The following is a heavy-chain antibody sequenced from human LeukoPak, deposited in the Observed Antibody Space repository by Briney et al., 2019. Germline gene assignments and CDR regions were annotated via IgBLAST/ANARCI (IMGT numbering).Heavy chain of an antibody. Sequence: GASVKVSCKASSDTFTSYGISWVRQAPGQGLEWMGWISAYNGNTNYAQKLQGRVTMTTDTSTSTAYMELRSLRSDDTAVYYCARGETYYYGSSGYSFDHWGQGTLVTVSS. J-gene: IGHJ4*02. CDR2: ISAYNGNT. CDR3: ARGETYYYGSSGYSFDH. CDR1: SDTFTSYG. V-gene: IGHV1-18*01. D-gene: IGHD3-22*01.